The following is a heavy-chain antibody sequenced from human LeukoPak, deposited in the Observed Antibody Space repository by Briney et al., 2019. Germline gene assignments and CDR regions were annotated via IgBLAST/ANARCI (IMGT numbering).Heavy chain of an antibody. CDR1: GYTFTSYY. D-gene: IGHD3-10*01. CDR3: ATVPGGRFGENYYMDV. V-gene: IGHV1-46*01. CDR2: INPSGGST. Sequence: EASVKVSCKASGYTFTSYYMHWVRQAPGQGLEWMGIINPSGGSTSYAQKFQGRVTMTEDTSTDTAYMELSSLRSEDTAVYYCATVPGGRFGENYYMDVWGKGTTVTISS. J-gene: IGHJ6*03.